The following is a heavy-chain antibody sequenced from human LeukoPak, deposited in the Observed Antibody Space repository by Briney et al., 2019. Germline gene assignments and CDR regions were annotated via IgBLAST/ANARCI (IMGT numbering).Heavy chain of an antibody. J-gene: IGHJ4*02. CDR2: INPNSGGT. Sequence: ASVKVSCKASGYTFTGYYMHWVRQAPGQGLEWMGRINPNSGGTNYAQKFQGRVTMTRDTSISTAYMELSRLRSEDTAVYYCARAGGPYYDFWSGYYDYWGQGTLVTVSS. V-gene: IGHV1-2*06. CDR1: GYTFTGYY. D-gene: IGHD3-3*01. CDR3: ARAGGPYYDFWSGYYDY.